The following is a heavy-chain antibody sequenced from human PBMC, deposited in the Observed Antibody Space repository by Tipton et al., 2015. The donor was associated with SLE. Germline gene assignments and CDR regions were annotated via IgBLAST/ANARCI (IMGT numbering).Heavy chain of an antibody. CDR2: MNPNSGNT. Sequence: QSGAEVKKPGASVKVSCKASGYTFTSYDINWVRQAIGQGLEWMGWMNPNSGNTGYAQKFQGRVTMTRNTSISTAYMELSGLRSEDTAVYYCASYGYNSGWYQNYWGQGTLVTVSS. CDR1: GYTFTSYD. J-gene: IGHJ4*02. D-gene: IGHD6-19*01. CDR3: ASYGYNSGWYQNY. V-gene: IGHV1-8*01.